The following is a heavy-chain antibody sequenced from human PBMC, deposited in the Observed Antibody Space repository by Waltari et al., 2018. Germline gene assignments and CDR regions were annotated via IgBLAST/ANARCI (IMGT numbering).Heavy chain of an antibody. CDR1: GFNFGDYA. CDR2: IKSKKYGGTI. D-gene: IGHD6-19*01. V-gene: IGHV3-49*03. J-gene: IGHJ4*02. Sequence: EVQLVESGGGLVQPGRSLKLSCAASGFNFGDYAMSWLRQAPGKGLLLFCFIKSKKYGGTIEYAASGRVRFTSSRDDSKSIAYLQMNSLKTEDTAVYYCIRSGGADSWYGSELDFWGQGTLVTVSS. CDR3: IRSGGADSWYGSELDF.